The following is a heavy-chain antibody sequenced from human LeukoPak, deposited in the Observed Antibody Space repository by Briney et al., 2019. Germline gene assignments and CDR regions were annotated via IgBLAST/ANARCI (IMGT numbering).Heavy chain of an antibody. J-gene: IGHJ4*02. D-gene: IGHD1-26*01. CDR2: ISYDGSNK. CDR1: GFTFSSYA. V-gene: IGHV3-30-3*01. Sequence: GGSLRLSCAASGFTFSSYAMHWVRQAPGKGLEWVAVISYDGSNKYYADSVKGRFTISRDNSKNTLYLQMNSLRAEDTAVCYCARRGSGSWGQGTLVTVSS. CDR3: ARRGSGS.